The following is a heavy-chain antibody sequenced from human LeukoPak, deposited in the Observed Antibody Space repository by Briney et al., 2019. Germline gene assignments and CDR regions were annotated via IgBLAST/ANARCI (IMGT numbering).Heavy chain of an antibody. CDR1: GFSFSNYA. CDR3: AKEGYSYPLNYFDS. J-gene: IGHJ4*02. Sequence: GGSLRLSCAAAGFSFSNYAMSWVRQAPGKGLEWVSSISGTGGTTYSADSVKGRFTISRDNSKNTVSLQMNSVRAEDTVVYYCAKEGYSYPLNYFDSWGQGNLVTVSS. CDR2: ISGTGGTT. V-gene: IGHV3-23*01. D-gene: IGHD5-12*01.